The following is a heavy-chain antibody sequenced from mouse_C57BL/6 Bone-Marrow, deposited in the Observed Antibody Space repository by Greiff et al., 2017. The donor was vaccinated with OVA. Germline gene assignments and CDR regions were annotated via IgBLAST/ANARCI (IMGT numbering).Heavy chain of an antibody. D-gene: IGHD2-4*01. V-gene: IGHV5-9*01. CDR2: ISGGGGNT. J-gene: IGHJ3*01. Sequence: EVKLVESGGGLVKPGGSLKLSCAASGFTFSSYTMSWVRQTPEKRLEWVATISGGGGNTYYPDSVKGRFTISRDNAKNTLYLQMSSLRSEDTALYYCARLPYYYYDEAWFAYWGQGTLVTVSA. CDR3: ARLPYYYYDEAWFAY. CDR1: GFTFSSYT.